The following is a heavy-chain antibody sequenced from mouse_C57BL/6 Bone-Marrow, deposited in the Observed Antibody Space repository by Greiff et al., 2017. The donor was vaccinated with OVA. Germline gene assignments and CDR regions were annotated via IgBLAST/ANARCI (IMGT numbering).Heavy chain of an antibody. V-gene: IGHV5-15*01. D-gene: IGHD2-12*01. J-gene: IGHJ3*01. CDR3: ARLDYTWFAY. CDR1: GFTFSDYG. CDR2: ISNLAYSI. Sequence: EVKLMESGGGLVQPGGSLKLSCAASGFTFSDYGMAWVRQAPRKGPEWVAFISNLAYSIYYADTVTGRFTISRENAKNTLYLEMSSLRSEDTAMYYCARLDYTWFAYWGQGTLVTVSA.